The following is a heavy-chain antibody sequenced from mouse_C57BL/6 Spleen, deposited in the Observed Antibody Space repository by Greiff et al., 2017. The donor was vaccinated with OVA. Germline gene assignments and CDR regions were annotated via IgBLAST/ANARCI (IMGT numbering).Heavy chain of an antibody. D-gene: IGHD1-1*01. CDR3: ARSATVVDFDY. Sequence: VQVVESGAELARPGASVKLSCKASGYTFTSYGISWVKQRTGQGLEWIGEIYPRSGNTYYNEKFKGKATLTADKSSSTAYMELRSLTSADSAVYFCARSATVVDFDYWGQGTTLTVSS. CDR2: IYPRSGNT. V-gene: IGHV1-81*01. J-gene: IGHJ2*01. CDR1: GYTFTSYG.